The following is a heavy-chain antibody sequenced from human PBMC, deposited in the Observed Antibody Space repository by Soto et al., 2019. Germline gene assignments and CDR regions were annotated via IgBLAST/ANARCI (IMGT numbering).Heavy chain of an antibody. CDR3: APLSVSLSGPYGIHV. D-gene: IGHD2-15*01. V-gene: IGHV4-39*01. CDR1: GYSVSSSDYY. J-gene: IGHJ6*02. Sequence: SETLSLTCSVSGYSVSSSDYYWAWIRQPPGKGLEWIGSMLYSGLTYYNPSLKSRVNLSVDTSKNQCSVRLNSVTASDTAVYYCAPLSVSLSGPYGIHVWGQGTTVTVSS. CDR2: MLYSGLT.